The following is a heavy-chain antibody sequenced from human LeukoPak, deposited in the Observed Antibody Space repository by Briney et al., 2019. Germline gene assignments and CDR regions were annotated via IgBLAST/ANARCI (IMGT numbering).Heavy chain of an antibody. V-gene: IGHV3-23*01. J-gene: IGHJ4*02. Sequence: GGSLRLSCAASGFTFSSYAMSWVRQAPGKGLEWVSAISGSGGSTYYADSVKGRFTISRDNSKNTLYLQMNSLRAEDTAVYYCARAMEYYDSSGNFDYWGQGTLVTVSS. D-gene: IGHD3-22*01. CDR1: GFTFSSYA. CDR2: ISGSGGST. CDR3: ARAMEYYDSSGNFDY.